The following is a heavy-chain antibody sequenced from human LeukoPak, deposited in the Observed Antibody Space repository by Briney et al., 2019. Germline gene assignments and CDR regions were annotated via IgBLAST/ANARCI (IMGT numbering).Heavy chain of an antibody. Sequence: GASVRVSCTASGYTFTSYYMHWVRQAPGQGLEWMGIINPSGGSTSYAQKLQGRVTMTRDRSTSTVYMEMSSLRSEDTAVYYCSRALEWLLWYMDVWGKGTTVTVSS. V-gene: IGHV1-46*04. CDR1: GYTFTSYY. CDR3: SRALEWLLWYMDV. J-gene: IGHJ6*03. CDR2: INPSGGST. D-gene: IGHD3-3*01.